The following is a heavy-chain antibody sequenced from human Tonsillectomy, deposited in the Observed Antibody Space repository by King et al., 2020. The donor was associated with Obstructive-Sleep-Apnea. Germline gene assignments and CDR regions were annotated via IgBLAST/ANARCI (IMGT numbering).Heavy chain of an antibody. CDR1: GGSIPSSGFF. CDR3: ARKKYCSGATCYGFDN. V-gene: IGHV4-39*07. Sequence: QLQESGPGLAKPSETLSLTCTVSGGSIPSSGFFWGWIRQPPGKGLEWIGSIPYSGDTYYNPSLKSRFTISVDKSKNPFSLELTAATAPDPAVYYCARKKYCSGATCYGFDNWGQGTLVTVSS. D-gene: IGHD2-2*01. CDR2: IPYSGDT. J-gene: IGHJ4*02.